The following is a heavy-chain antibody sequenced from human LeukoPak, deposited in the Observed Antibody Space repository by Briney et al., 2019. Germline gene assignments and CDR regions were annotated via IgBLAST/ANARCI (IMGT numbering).Heavy chain of an antibody. CDR2: INHSGST. Sequence: SETLSLTCAVYGGSFSGYYWSWIRQPPGKGLEWIGEINHSGSTNYNPSLKSRVTISVDTSKNQFSLKLSSVTAADTAVYYCASVNYYDSSGYVGYWGQGTLVTVSS. D-gene: IGHD3-22*01. CDR3: ASVNYYDSSGYVGY. V-gene: IGHV4-34*01. J-gene: IGHJ4*02. CDR1: GGSFSGYY.